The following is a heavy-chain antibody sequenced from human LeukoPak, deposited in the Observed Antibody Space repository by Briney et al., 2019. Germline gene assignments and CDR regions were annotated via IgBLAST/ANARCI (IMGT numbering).Heavy chain of an antibody. CDR1: GGSISSYY. Sequence: PSETLSLTCTVSGGSISSYYWSWIRQPPGKGLEWIGYIYYSGSTNYNPSLKSRVTISVDTSKNQFSLKLSSVTAAGTAAYYCARQPAGYYGKTGYYPYYFDYWGQGTLVTVSS. CDR2: IYYSGST. J-gene: IGHJ4*02. D-gene: IGHD3-22*01. V-gene: IGHV4-59*08. CDR3: ARQPAGYYGKTGYYPYYFDY.